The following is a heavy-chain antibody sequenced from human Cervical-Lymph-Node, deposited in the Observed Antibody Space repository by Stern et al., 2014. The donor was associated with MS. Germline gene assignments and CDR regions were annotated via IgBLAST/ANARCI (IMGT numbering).Heavy chain of an antibody. D-gene: IGHD3-3*01. CDR3: ARAIFGVNTAAMAPDAFDT. CDR1: GFTVSNNY. J-gene: IGHJ3*02. V-gene: IGHV3-53*01. CDR2: IYTDDST. Sequence: EVQLVESGGGLIQPGGSLRLSCAAPGFTVSNNYMSWVRQAPGQGLEWVSLIYTDDSTYYAGSVKGRFTISRASSNNKLFLQMNSLRAEDTAVYYCARAIFGVNTAAMAPDAFDTWGQGTMVTVSS.